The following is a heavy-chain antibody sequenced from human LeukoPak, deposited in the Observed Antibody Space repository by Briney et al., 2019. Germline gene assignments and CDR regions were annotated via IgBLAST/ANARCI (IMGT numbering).Heavy chain of an antibody. CDR2: IYYSGST. J-gene: IGHJ5*02. CDR3: ARAVGIAARPGWFDP. D-gene: IGHD6-6*01. Sequence: SETLSLTCTVSGGSISSHYWSWIRQPPGKGLEWIGYIYYSGSTNYNPSLKSRVTISVDTSKNQFSLKLSSVTAADTAVYYCARAVGIAARPGWFDPWGQGTLVTVSS. CDR1: GGSISSHY. V-gene: IGHV4-59*11.